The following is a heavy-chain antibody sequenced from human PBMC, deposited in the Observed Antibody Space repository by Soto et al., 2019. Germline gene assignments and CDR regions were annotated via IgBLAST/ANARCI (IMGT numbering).Heavy chain of an antibody. CDR2: IYHSGST. D-gene: IGHD6-13*01. CDR1: GGSISSSNW. V-gene: IGHV4-4*02. Sequence: SETLSLTCAVSGGSISSSNWWSWVRQPPGKGLEWIGEIYHSGSTNYNPSLKSRVTISVDKSKNQFSLKLSSVTAADTAVYYCASSFGAVAAAGTPPGYWGQGTLVTVPQ. J-gene: IGHJ4*02. CDR3: ASSFGAVAAAGTPPGY.